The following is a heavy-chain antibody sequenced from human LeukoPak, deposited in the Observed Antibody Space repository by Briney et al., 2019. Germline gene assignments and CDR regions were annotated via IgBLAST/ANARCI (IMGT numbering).Heavy chain of an antibody. CDR2: IKQDGSEK. D-gene: IGHD3-22*01. Sequence: GGSLRLSCAASGFTFSSYWMSWVRQAPGKGLEWVANIKQDGSEKYYVDSVKGRFTISRDNAKNSLYLQMNSLRAEDTAAYYCARARTGYYYDNSGYYYFDYWGQGTLVTVSS. V-gene: IGHV3-7*01. J-gene: IGHJ4*02. CDR1: GFTFSSYW. CDR3: ARARTGYYYDNSGYYYFDY.